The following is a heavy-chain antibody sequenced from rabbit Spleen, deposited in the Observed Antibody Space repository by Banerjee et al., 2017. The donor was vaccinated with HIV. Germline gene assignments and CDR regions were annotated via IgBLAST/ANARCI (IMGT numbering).Heavy chain of an antibody. CDR2: IDGGSSGRT. D-gene: IGHD1-1*01. Sequence: QSLEESGGDLVKPGASLTLTCTASGFSLTNNYVMWWVRQAPGKGLEWIACIDGGSSGRTSHASWAKGRFTISKTSSTTVTLQMTSLTAADTATYFCAREDEGSGSPNLWGPGTLVTVS. J-gene: IGHJ4*01. CDR3: AREDEGSGSPNL. CDR1: GFSLTNNYV. V-gene: IGHV1S40*01.